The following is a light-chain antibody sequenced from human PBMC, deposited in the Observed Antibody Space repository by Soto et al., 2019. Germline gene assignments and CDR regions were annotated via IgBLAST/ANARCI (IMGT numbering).Light chain of an antibody. CDR1: QSVSNH. V-gene: IGKV3-15*01. Sequence: EIVMTQSPATLSVSPGERATLSCRASQSVSNHLAWYQQKPGQAPRLLIYGASTRATGIPARFSGSGSGTEFTLTISSLQSEDCAVYYCQQYYNWPPLTFGQGTRVEIK. CDR3: QQYYNWPPLT. CDR2: GAS. J-gene: IGKJ1*01.